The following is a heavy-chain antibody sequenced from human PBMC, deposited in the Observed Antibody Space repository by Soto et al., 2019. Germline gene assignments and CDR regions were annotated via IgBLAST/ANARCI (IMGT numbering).Heavy chain of an antibody. Sequence: ASVKVSCKASGYTFNSYGISWVRQAPGQGLEWMGWISAYNGNKKYAQKLQGRVTMTTDTSTSTVYMELSSLRSEDTAVYYCARVYCSGGSCYGIDYWGQ. J-gene: IGHJ4*01. CDR3: ARVYCSGGSCYGIDY. CDR1: GYTFNSYG. V-gene: IGHV1-18*01. CDR2: ISAYNGNK. D-gene: IGHD2-15*01.